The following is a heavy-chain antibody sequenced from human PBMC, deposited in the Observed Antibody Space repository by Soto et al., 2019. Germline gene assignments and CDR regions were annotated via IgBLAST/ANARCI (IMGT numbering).Heavy chain of an antibody. Sequence: SETLSLTCTVSGGSISSYYWSWIRQPPGKGLEWIGYIYYSGSTNYNPSLKSRVTISVDTSKNQFSLKLSSVTAADTAVYYCARVTMVRGVITFDYWGQGTLVTVSS. CDR1: GGSISSYY. D-gene: IGHD3-10*01. CDR2: IYYSGST. CDR3: ARVTMVRGVITFDY. J-gene: IGHJ4*02. V-gene: IGHV4-59*01.